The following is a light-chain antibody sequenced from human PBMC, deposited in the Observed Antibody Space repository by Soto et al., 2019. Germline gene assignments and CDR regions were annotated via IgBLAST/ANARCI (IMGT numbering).Light chain of an antibody. J-gene: IGLJ3*02. CDR2: TDT. V-gene: IGLV1-44*01. CDR1: SSNIGRNP. Sequence: QSVLTQPPSASGTPGQRVTFSCSGSSSNIGRNPVNWYQQLPGTAPKLLLYTDTQRPSGVPDRFSGSRSGTSASLAISGLQSEDEADYFCAAWDDRLVGWVFGGGTKLTVL. CDR3: AAWDDRLVGWV.